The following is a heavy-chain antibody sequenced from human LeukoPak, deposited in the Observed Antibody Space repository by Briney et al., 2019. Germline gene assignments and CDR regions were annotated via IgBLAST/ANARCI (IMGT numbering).Heavy chain of an antibody. J-gene: IGHJ6*03. V-gene: IGHV1-69*13. CDR1: GYTFTSYD. Sequence: GASVKVSCKASGYTFTSYDINWVRQATGQGLEWMGGIIPIFGTANYAQKFQDRVTITADESTSTAYMELSSLRSDDTAVYYCARSAGGVTISGVIPQFDYYYYYMDVWGKGTTVTVSS. D-gene: IGHD3-3*01. CDR3: ARSAGGVTISGVIPQFDYYYYYMDV. CDR2: IIPIFGTA.